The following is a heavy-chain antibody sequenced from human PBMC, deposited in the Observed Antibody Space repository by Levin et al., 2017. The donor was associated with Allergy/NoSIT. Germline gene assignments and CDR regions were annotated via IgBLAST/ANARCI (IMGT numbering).Heavy chain of an antibody. V-gene: IGHV4-59*01. CDR1: GGSISSYY. CDR2: IYYSGST. Sequence: PSETLSLTCTVSGGSISSYYWSWIRQPPGKGLEWIGYIYYSGSTNYNPSLKSRVTISVDTSKNQFSLKLSSVTAADTAVYYCARVVLPVSAAEGPSFDPWGQGTLVTVSS. CDR3: ARVVLPVSAAEGPSFDP. D-gene: IGHD3-10*02. J-gene: IGHJ5*02.